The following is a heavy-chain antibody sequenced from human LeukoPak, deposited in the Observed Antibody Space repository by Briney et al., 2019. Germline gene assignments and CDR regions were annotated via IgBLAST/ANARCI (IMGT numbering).Heavy chain of an antibody. Sequence: ASVKVSCKASGYTFTGYYMHWVRQAPGQGLEWMGWINPNSGGTNYAQKFQGRVTMTRDTSFSTAYMELGRLRSDDTAVYYCARRAGAYSHPYDYWGQGTLVTVSS. J-gene: IGHJ4*02. CDR1: GYTFTGYY. CDR2: INPNSGGT. V-gene: IGHV1-2*02. D-gene: IGHD4/OR15-4a*01. CDR3: ARRAGAYSHPYDY.